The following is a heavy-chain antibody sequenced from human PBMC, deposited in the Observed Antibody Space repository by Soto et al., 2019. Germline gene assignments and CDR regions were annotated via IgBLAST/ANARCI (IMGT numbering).Heavy chain of an antibody. CDR3: AKAPVPDYGAYGSCVVQQ. CDR2: IIGSGGST. CDR1: GFTFSSYA. Sequence: EVQLLEAGGGLVQPGGSLRLSCVASGFTFSSYAMSWVRQAPGKGLEWVSAIIGSGGSTYYADSVKGRFTISRDNSKNTLYLQMNSLRAEDTAVFYCAKAPVPDYGAYGSCVVQQWGQGTLVTVSS. V-gene: IGHV3-23*01. J-gene: IGHJ1*01. D-gene: IGHD4-17*01.